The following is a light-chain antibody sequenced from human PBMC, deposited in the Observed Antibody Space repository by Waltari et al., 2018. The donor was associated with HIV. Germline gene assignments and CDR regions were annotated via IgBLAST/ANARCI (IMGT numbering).Light chain of an antibody. CDR2: EAT. J-gene: IGLJ1*01. Sequence: HSPLPQPASLSGSPGQSITFSGAGTSSNVVGYIYVFGYQQHPGKAPKLMIYEATNRPSGVSNRFSGSKSGNTASLTISGLQAEDEADYYCSSYTSSSTQVFGTGTKVTVL. CDR3: SSYTSSSTQV. CDR1: SSNVVGYIY. V-gene: IGLV2-14*01.